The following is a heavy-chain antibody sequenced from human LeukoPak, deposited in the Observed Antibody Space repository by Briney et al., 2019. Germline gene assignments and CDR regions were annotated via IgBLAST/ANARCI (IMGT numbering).Heavy chain of an antibody. Sequence: AGGSLRLXCAASGFTLSSYWMSWVRQAPGKGLEWVANIKYDGSGKYYADSVKGRFTISRDDAKNSLYLEMNRLRVEDTAVYYCARDLFSGSYQEDFWGQGTLVTVSS. D-gene: IGHD1-26*01. J-gene: IGHJ4*02. CDR3: ARDLFSGSYQEDF. V-gene: IGHV3-7*01. CDR1: GFTLSSYW. CDR2: IKYDGSGK.